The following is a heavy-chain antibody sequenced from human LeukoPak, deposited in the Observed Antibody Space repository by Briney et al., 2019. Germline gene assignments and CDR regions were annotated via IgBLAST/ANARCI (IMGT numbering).Heavy chain of an antibody. CDR2: ISSSSSYI. J-gene: IGHJ6*03. CDR1: GFTFSSYS. V-gene: IGHV3-21*04. D-gene: IGHD1-1*01. Sequence: AGGSLRLSCAASGFTFSSYSMNWVRQAPGKGLEWVSSISSSSSYIYYADSVKGRFTISRDNAKNSLYLQMNSLRAEDTAVYYCAKDQLERTVGDYMDVWGKGTTVTVSS. CDR3: AKDQLERTVGDYMDV.